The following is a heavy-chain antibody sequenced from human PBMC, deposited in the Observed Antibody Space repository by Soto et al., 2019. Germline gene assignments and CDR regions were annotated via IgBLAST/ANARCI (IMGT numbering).Heavy chain of an antibody. CDR2: IYYTGST. V-gene: IGHV4-31*03. D-gene: IGHD3-16*01. CDR3: ARGDPDVFFDD. CDR1: GGSISSGGYY. Sequence: QVQLQESGPGLVKPSQTLYLTCTVSGGSISSGGYYWTWIRQHPGQGLDWIGYIYYTGSTYYNPSLKSRVTISLDTSKNRFSLTLSSVTAADPAVYYCARGDPDVFFDDWGQGTLVTVSA. J-gene: IGHJ4*02.